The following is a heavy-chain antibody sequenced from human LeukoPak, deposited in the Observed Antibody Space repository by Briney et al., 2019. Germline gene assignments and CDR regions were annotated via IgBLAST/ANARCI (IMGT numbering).Heavy chain of an antibody. D-gene: IGHD2-21*02. CDR1: GFTFSTYS. Sequence: GGSLRLSCAASGFTFSTYSMNWVRQAPGKGLEWVSSISSSSSYIYYADSVKGRFTISRDNAKNSLYLQMNSLRAEDTAVYYCARDPCGGDCYSSSDYWGQGTLVTVSS. CDR3: ARDPCGGDCYSSSDY. V-gene: IGHV3-21*01. J-gene: IGHJ4*02. CDR2: ISSSSSYI.